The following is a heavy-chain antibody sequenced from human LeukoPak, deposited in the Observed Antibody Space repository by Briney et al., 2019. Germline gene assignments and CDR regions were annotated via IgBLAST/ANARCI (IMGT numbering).Heavy chain of an antibody. J-gene: IGHJ3*02. D-gene: IGHD1-7*01. Sequence: SGGSLRLSCAASGFTFSTYAMSWVRQAPGKGLEWVSSIDSSSSYIYYADSVKGRFTISRDNAKNSLFLQMNSLRVEDTAVYYCARPGITGTMGYGAFDIWGQGTRVTVSS. CDR1: GFTFSTYA. CDR2: IDSSSSYI. CDR3: ARPGITGTMGYGAFDI. V-gene: IGHV3-21*01.